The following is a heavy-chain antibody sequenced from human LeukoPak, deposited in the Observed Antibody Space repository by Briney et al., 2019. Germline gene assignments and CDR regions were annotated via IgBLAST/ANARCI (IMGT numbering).Heavy chain of an antibody. D-gene: IGHD4-17*01. V-gene: IGHV1-18*01. CDR1: GGTFSSYA. Sequence: ASVKVSCKASGGTFSSYAISWVRQAPGQGLEWMGWISAYNGNTNYAQKLQGRVTMTTDTSTSTAYMELRSLRSDDTAVYYCARDWSYGDYAGFDPWGQGTLVTVSS. CDR3: ARDWSYGDYAGFDP. CDR2: ISAYNGNT. J-gene: IGHJ5*02.